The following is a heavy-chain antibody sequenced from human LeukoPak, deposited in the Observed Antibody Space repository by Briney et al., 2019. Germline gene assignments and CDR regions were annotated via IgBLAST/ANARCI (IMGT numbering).Heavy chain of an antibody. CDR1: GGSISSYY. D-gene: IGHD6-19*01. CDR2: IYYSGST. V-gene: IGHV4-59*01. J-gene: IGHJ4*02. Sequence: SETLSLTCTVSGGSISSYYWSWIRQPPGKGLEWIGYIYYSGSTNYNPSLKSRVTISVDTSKNQFSLKLSSVTAADTAVYYCAREGDAAVLFDYWGQGTLVTVSS. CDR3: AREGDAAVLFDY.